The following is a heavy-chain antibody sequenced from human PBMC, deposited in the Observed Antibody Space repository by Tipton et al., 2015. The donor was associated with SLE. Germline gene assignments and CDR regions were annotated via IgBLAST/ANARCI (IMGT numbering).Heavy chain of an antibody. CDR2: IYYSGST. V-gene: IGHV4-39*07. Sequence: TLSLTCTVSGGSISSSSYYWGWIRQPPGKGLEWIGSIYYSGSTYYNPSLKSRVTISVDTSKNQFSLKLSSVTAADTAVYYCARGGLAAAGIPPFDYWGQGTLVTVSS. CDR1: GGSISSSSYY. J-gene: IGHJ4*02. D-gene: IGHD6-13*01. CDR3: ARGGLAAAGIPPFDY.